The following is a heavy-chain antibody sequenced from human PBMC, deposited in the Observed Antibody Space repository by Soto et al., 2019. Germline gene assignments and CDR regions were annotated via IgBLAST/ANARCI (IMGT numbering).Heavy chain of an antibody. V-gene: IGHV3-9*01. CDR2: ISWNSGRI. CDR1: GFTCDDYA. J-gene: IGHJ4*02. D-gene: IGHD6-19*01. CDR3: AKDIREYGSGWTYFDN. Sequence: EVQLVESGGGLVQPGRSLRLACAASGFTCDDYAMHGVRQGPGKGLEWVSGISWNSGRIDYAVSVKGRFTISRENAKKSLYLQMNSLRGEDTALYYCAKDIREYGSGWTYFDNWGQGTLVTVSS.